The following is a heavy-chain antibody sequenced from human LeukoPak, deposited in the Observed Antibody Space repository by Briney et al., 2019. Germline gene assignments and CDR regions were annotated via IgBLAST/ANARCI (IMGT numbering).Heavy chain of an antibody. J-gene: IGHJ5*02. CDR1: GVSFSTYY. CDR3: AREGRRGYGSGSYDWFEP. Sequence: SETLSLTCTVSGVSFSTYYWSWIRQPAGKGLEWIGHIYTSGTTNYNPSLKSRVTMSVDTAKNRFSLKLSSVTAADTAVYYCAREGRRGYGSGSYDWFEPWGQGTLVTVSS. D-gene: IGHD3-10*01. V-gene: IGHV4-4*07. CDR2: IYTSGTT.